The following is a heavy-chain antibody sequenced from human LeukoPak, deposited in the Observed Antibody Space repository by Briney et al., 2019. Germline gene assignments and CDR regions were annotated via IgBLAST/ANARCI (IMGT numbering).Heavy chain of an antibody. CDR1: GYTFNGYY. Sequence: ASVKVSCKASGYTFNGYYIHWVRQAPGQGLEWMGWINPNTGATNYAQKFQGRVTMTRDTSISTAYMEITSDDTAVYFCAREAGNDAPDIWGQGTMVTVSS. J-gene: IGHJ3*02. V-gene: IGHV1-2*02. CDR2: INPNTGAT. CDR3: AREAGNDAPDI. D-gene: IGHD6-19*01.